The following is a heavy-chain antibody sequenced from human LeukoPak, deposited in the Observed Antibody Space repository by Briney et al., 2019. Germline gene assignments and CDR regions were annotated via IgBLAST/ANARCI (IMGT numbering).Heavy chain of an antibody. CDR2: ISGSGGST. CDR3: ARSRGAGRFDY. Sequence: PGGSLRLSCAASGFTFSSYAMSWVRQAPGKGLEWVSAISGSGGSTYYADSVKGRFTISRDNSKNTLYLQVNSLKLEDTAVYFCARSRGAGRFDYWGQGTLVTVSS. V-gene: IGHV3-23*01. CDR1: GFTFSSYA. D-gene: IGHD6-19*01. J-gene: IGHJ4*02.